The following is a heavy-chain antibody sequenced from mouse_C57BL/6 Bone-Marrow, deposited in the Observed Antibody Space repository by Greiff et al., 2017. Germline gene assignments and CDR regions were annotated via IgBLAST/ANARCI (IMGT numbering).Heavy chain of an antibody. CDR1: GFNINDDY. CDR3: TVGDY. CDR2: IDPENGDT. J-gene: IGHJ2*01. Sequence: EVQRVESGAELVRPGASVKLSCTASGFNINDDYMHWVKQRPEQGLEWIGWIDPENGDTEYASKFQGKATITADTSSNTAYLQLSSLTSEDHAVYYCTVGDYWGQGTTLTVSS. V-gene: IGHV14-4*01.